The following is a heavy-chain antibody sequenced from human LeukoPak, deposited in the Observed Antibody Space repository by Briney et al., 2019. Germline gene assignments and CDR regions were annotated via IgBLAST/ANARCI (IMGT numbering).Heavy chain of an antibody. CDR1: GYTFTSYG. V-gene: IGHV1-18*01. J-gene: IGHJ6*03. CDR3: ASTSPYYYYYMDV. CDR2: ISAYNGNT. Sequence: GASVKVSCKASGYTFTSYGISWVRQAPGQGLEWMGWISAYNGNTNYAQKLQGRVTMTTDTSTSTAYMELRSLRADDTAVYYRASTSPYYYYYMDVWGKGTTVTVSS.